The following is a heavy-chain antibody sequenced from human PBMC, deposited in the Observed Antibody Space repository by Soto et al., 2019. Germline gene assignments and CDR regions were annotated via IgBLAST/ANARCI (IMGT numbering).Heavy chain of an antibody. D-gene: IGHD4-17*01. CDR2: IIPIFGTA. CDR3: AVTVTTHYGMVV. V-gene: IGHV1-69*01. J-gene: IGHJ6*02. CDR1: GGTFSSYA. Sequence: QVQLVQSGAEVKKPGYSVKVSCKASGGTFSSYAISWVRQAPGQGLEWMGGIIPIFGTANYAQKFQGRVTITEVESTSTAYMELSRLRSEDTAVYYCAVTVTTHYGMVVWGQGTKVTDSS.